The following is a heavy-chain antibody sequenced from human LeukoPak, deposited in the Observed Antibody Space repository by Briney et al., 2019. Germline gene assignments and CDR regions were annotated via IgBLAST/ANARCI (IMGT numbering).Heavy chain of an antibody. Sequence: GGSLRLSCAASGFTFSSYGMHWVRQAPGKGLEWVAVIWYDGSNKYYADSVKGRFTISRDNSKNTLYLQMNSLRAEDTAVYYCARGGGPRWYYFDYWGQGTLVTVSS. CDR3: ARGGGPRWYYFDY. CDR2: IWYDGSNK. V-gene: IGHV3-33*01. CDR1: GFTFSSYG. D-gene: IGHD4-23*01. J-gene: IGHJ4*02.